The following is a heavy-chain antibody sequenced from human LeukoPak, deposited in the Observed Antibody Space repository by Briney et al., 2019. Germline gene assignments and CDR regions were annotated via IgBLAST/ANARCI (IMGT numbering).Heavy chain of an antibody. D-gene: IGHD3-3*01. J-gene: IGHJ5*02. CDR1: GGSFSGCY. V-gene: IGHV4-34*01. CDR2: INHSGST. CDR3: ARPGVRQHGFGVGFWSSNWFDP. Sequence: SETLSLTCAVYGGSFSGCYWSWIRQPPGKGLEWIGEINHSGSTNYNPSLKSRVTISVDTSKNQFSLKLSSVTAADTAVYYCARPGVRQHGFGVGFWSSNWFDPWGQGTLVTVSS.